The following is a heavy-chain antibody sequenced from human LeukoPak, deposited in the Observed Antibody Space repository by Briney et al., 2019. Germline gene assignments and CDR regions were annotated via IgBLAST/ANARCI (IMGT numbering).Heavy chain of an antibody. Sequence: GGSLTLSCAASGFTFSSFDMHWVRQPTGQGLEWVSTIGTASDTYYPGSVEGRFTLSRDNAKNSLYLHMNSLTAGDTAVYYCARGPPRGKYYYMDVWGKGTTVTVSS. J-gene: IGHJ6*03. CDR3: ARGPPRGKYYYMDV. CDR2: IGTASDT. CDR1: GFTFSSFD. V-gene: IGHV3-13*01. D-gene: IGHD1-1*01.